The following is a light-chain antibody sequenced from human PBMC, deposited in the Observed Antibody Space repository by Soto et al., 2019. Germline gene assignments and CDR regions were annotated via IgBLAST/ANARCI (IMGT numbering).Light chain of an antibody. CDR3: QHYSTSRLT. CDR2: GAS. J-gene: IGKJ4*01. Sequence: EIVLTQSPGTLSLSPGERATLSCRASQSVTSSYLAWYQQKPGQAPRLLISGASSRATGIPDRFSGSGSGTDFTLSLSRLEPEDFAVYYCQHYSTSRLTFGGGTKVEIK. CDR1: QSVTSSY. V-gene: IGKV3-20*01.